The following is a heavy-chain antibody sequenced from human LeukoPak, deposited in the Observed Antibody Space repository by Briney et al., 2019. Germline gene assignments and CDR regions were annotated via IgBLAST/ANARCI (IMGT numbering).Heavy chain of an antibody. D-gene: IGHD2-15*01. V-gene: IGHV1-69*05. Sequence: ASVKVSCKASGGTFSSYAISWVRQAPGQGLEWMGGIIPIFGTANYAQKFQGRVTITTDESTSTAYMELRSLRSDDTAVYYCARDGMLAATLRWFDPWGQGTLVTVSS. J-gene: IGHJ5*02. CDR3: ARDGMLAATLRWFDP. CDR2: IIPIFGTA. CDR1: GGTFSSYA.